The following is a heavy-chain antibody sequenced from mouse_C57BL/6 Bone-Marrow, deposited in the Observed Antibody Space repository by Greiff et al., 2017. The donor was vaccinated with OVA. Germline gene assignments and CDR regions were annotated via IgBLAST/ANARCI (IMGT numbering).Heavy chain of an antibody. CDR1: GYTFTSYW. V-gene: IGHV1-55*01. CDR3: ARRWYYGNYAGYAMDY. CDR2: IYPGSGST. J-gene: IGHJ4*01. D-gene: IGHD2-1*01. Sequence: QVQLQQPGAELVKPGASVKMSCKASGYTFTSYWITWVKQRPGQGLEWIGDIYPGSGSTNYNEKFKSKATLTVDTSSSTAYMQLSSLTSEDSAVYYCARRWYYGNYAGYAMDYWGQGTPVTVSS.